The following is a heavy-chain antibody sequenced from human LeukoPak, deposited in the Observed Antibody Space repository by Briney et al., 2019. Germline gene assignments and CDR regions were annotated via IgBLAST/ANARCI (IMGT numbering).Heavy chain of an antibody. D-gene: IGHD2-2*01. Sequence: SETLSLTCTVSGGSISNYYWSWIRQPAGKGLEWIGCLYSSGSTNYNPSLKSRVTMSLDTSKNQFSLKLSSVTAADTAVYYCARWRTYPDAFDIWGQGTMLTVSS. V-gene: IGHV4-4*07. CDR2: LYSSGST. CDR1: GGSISNYY. CDR3: ARWRTYPDAFDI. J-gene: IGHJ3*02.